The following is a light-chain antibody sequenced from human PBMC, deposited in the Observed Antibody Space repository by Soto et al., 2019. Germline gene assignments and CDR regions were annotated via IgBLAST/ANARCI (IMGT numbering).Light chain of an antibody. CDR3: QQYGSSPPLT. J-gene: IGKJ4*01. CDR2: GAS. V-gene: IGKV3-20*01. Sequence: EIVLTQSPGTLSLSPGERATISCRASQRVSSSYLAWYQQKPGQAPRLLIYGASSRVTGIPDRFSGSGSGTDFTLTISRLEPEDFAVYYCQQYGSSPPLTFGGGTKVDIK. CDR1: QRVSSSY.